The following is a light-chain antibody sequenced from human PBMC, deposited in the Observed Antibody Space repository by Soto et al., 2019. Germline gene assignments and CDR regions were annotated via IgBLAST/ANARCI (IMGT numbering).Light chain of an antibody. CDR1: SSDVGGYNY. CDR3: SSYAGSNNRYV. V-gene: IGLV2-8*01. Sequence: QSALTQPPSASGSPGQSVTISCTGTSSDVGGYNYVSWYQQHPGKAPKLMIYEVSKRPSGVPDRFSGSKSGNTAPLTVSGLQAEDEADYYCSSYAGSNNRYVFGTGTKVTVL. CDR2: EVS. J-gene: IGLJ1*01.